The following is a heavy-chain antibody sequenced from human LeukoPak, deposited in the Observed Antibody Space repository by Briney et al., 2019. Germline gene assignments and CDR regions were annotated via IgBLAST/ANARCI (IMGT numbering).Heavy chain of an antibody. D-gene: IGHD3-3*01. CDR3: AKDASYYDFWSGYSQSSFDY. V-gene: IGHV3-23*01. J-gene: IGHJ4*02. CDR2: ISGGGDTT. CDR1: GFTFSSYD. Sequence: GGSLRLSCAASGFTFSSYDMSWVRQAPGGGLEWVSTISGGGDTTYYADSVKGRFTISRDNSKNTLYLQMNSLRAEDTAVHYCAKDASYYDFWSGYSQSSFDYWGQGTLVTASS.